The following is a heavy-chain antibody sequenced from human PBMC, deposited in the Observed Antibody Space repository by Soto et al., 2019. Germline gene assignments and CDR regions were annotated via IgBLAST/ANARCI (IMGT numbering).Heavy chain of an antibody. CDR3: AKDKREYSSGSHLCYGMDV. CDR1: GFTFSSYG. CDR2: ISYDGSNK. Sequence: QVQLVESGGGVVQPGRSLRLSCAASGFTFSSYGMHWVRQAPGKGLEWVAVISYDGSNKYYADSVKGRFTISRDNSKNTLYLQMNRLRAEDTAVYYCAKDKREYSSGSHLCYGMDVWGQGTTVTVSS. J-gene: IGHJ6*02. V-gene: IGHV3-30*18. D-gene: IGHD6-19*01.